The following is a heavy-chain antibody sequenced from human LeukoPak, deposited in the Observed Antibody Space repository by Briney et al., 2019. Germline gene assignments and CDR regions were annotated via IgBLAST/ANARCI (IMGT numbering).Heavy chain of an antibody. V-gene: IGHV4-59*01. CDR2: IYYSGST. J-gene: IGHJ4*02. CDR3: AKGVTLDY. CDR1: GGSISSYY. Sequence: SETLSLTCTVSGGSISSYYWSWIRQPPGKGLEWIGYIYYSGSTNYNPSLKSRVTISVDTSKNQFSLKLSSVTAADTAVYYRAKGVTLDYWGQGTLVTVSS. D-gene: IGHD3-10*01.